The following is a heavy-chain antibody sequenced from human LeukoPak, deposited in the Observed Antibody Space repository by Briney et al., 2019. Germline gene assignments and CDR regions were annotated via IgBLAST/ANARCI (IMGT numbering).Heavy chain of an antibody. CDR3: ARDRDMITFGGVIPHAFDI. D-gene: IGHD3-16*01. CDR2: IYHSGST. J-gene: IGHJ3*02. V-gene: IGHV4-4*02. Sequence: NPSETLSLTCAVSGGSISSSNWWSWVRQPPGKGLEWIGEIYHSGSTNYNPSLKSRVTISVDKSKNQFSLKLSSVTAADTAVYYCARDRDMITFGGVIPHAFDIWGQGTMVTVSS. CDR1: GGSISSSNW.